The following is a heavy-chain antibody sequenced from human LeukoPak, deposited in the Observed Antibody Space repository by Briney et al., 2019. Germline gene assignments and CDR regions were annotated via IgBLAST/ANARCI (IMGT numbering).Heavy chain of an antibody. CDR2: ISYDGSNK. V-gene: IGHV3-30*03. CDR1: GFTFSSYG. CDR3: ARPTSYCSSTSCSPDC. J-gene: IGHJ4*02. Sequence: GGSLRLSCAASGFTFSSYGMHWVRQAPGKGLEWVAVISYDGSNKYYADSVKGRFTISRDDSKNTLYLQMNSLRAEDTAVYYCARPTSYCSSTSCSPDCWGQGTLVTVSS. D-gene: IGHD2-2*01.